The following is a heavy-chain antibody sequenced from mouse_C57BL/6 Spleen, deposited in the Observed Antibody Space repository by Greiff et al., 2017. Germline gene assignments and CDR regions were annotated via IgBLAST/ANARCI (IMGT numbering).Heavy chain of an antibody. Sequence: VQLKQPGTELVKPGASVKLSCKASGYTFTSYWMHWVKQRPGHGLEWIGNINPSNGGTNYNEKFQSKATLTVDKSSSTAYMQLSSLTSEDSAVYYCARSWGNAYVVGSMGSWGQGTSVTVSS. D-gene: IGHD2-2*01. CDR1: GYTFTSYW. CDR3: ARSWGNAYVVGSMGS. J-gene: IGHJ4*01. CDR2: INPSNGGT. V-gene: IGHV1-53*01.